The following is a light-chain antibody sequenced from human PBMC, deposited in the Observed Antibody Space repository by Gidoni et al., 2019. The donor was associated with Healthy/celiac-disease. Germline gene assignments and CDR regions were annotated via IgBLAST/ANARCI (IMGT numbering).Light chain of an antibody. Sequence: DIQMTQSPSSLSASVGDRVTITCRASQSISSYLNWYQQKPGKAPNLLIYAASIFQSVVPSSFSGSGSGTDFTLTISSLQPEDFSTYYCQRSYSTPTFGPGTKVEIK. CDR3: QRSYSTPT. CDR1: QSISSY. CDR2: AAS. V-gene: IGKV1-39*01. J-gene: IGKJ1*01.